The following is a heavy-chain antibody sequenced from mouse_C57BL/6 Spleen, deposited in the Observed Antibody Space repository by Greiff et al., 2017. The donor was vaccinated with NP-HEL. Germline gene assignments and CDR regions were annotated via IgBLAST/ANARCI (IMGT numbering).Heavy chain of an antibody. J-gene: IGHJ4*01. D-gene: IGHD1-1*01. CDR2: ISYDGSN. Sequence: EVKLLESGPGLVKPFQSLSLTCSVTGYSITSGYYWNWIRQFPGNKLEWMGYISYDGSNNYNPSLQNRISITRDTSKNQFFLKLNSVTTEDTATYYDARDGYYGPTAMDYGGKGTSVTGSS. CDR3: ARDGYYGPTAMDY. V-gene: IGHV3-6*01. CDR1: GYSITSGYY.